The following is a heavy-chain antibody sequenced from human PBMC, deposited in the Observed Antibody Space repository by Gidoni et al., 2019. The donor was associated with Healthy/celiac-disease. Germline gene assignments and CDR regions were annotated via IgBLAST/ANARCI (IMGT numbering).Heavy chain of an antibody. V-gene: IGHV3-30*18. D-gene: IGHD3-3*01. CDR1: TFSSYG. CDR3: AKGDFWSGYAGIAFDY. Sequence: TFSSYGMHWVRQAPGKGLEWVAVISYDGSNKYYADSVKGRFTISRDNSKNTLYLQMNSLRAEDTAVHYCAKGDFWSGYAGIAFDYWGQGPLVTVSS. J-gene: IGHJ4*02. CDR2: ISYDGSNK.